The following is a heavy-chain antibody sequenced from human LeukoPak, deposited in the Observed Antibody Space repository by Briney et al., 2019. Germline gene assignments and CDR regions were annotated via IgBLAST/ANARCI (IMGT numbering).Heavy chain of an antibody. CDR2: IYYSGSA. Sequence: SETLSLTCTVSGGSISDADYYWIWIRQPPGKGLEWIGYIYYSGSAYYNPSLKSRLTISVDTAKNQFFLQLNSVTAADTAVYYCAKCSGSYCWVDRWGQGTLVTVSS. CDR1: GGSISDADYY. V-gene: IGHV4-30-4*01. CDR3: AKCSGSYCWVDR. D-gene: IGHD1-26*01. J-gene: IGHJ5*02.